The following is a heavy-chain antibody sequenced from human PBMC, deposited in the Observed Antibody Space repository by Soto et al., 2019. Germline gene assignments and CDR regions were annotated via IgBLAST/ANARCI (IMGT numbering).Heavy chain of an antibody. CDR1: GYTFTSYG. J-gene: IGHJ4*02. V-gene: IGHV1-18*01. Sequence: ASVKVSCKASGYTFTSYGISWVRQAPGQGLEWMGWISAYNGNTNYAQKLQGRFTISRDNSKNTLYLQMNSLRAEDTAVYYCASAMVRGVVPPTSRHWGQGTLVTVSS. D-gene: IGHD3-10*01. CDR2: ISAYNGNT. CDR3: ASAMVRGVVPPTSRH.